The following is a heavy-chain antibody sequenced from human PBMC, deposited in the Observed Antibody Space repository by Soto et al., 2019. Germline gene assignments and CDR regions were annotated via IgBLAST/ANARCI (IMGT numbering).Heavy chain of an antibody. CDR1: GFTFNSYG. CDR2: ISYDSTTT. J-gene: IGHJ6*02. D-gene: IGHD1-26*01. Sequence: QVQLVESGGGVVQPGRSLRLSCAASGFTFNSYGMHWVRQGPGNGLEWVAFISYDSTTTYYADSVKGRFTISRDNYNSALYVQMNSLTGEETAVYYCARTRSAWSDFHYYTLDVWGQGTTVTVSS. V-gene: IGHV3-30*03. CDR3: ARTRSAWSDFHYYTLDV.